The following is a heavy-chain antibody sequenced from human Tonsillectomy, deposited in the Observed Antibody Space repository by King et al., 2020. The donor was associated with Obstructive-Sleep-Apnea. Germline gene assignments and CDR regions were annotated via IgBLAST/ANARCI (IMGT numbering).Heavy chain of an antibody. D-gene: IGHD6-13*01. CDR1: GFTFSSYS. J-gene: IGHJ2*01. CDR3: SRDLMGIAEGNWYFDL. CDR2: ISSSSSTI. V-gene: IGHV3-48*04. Sequence: VQLVESGGGLVQPGGSLRLSCAASGFTFSSYSMNWFRQAPGKGLEWVSYISSSSSTIYYADSVKGRFTISRDNAKNSLYLQMNSLRAEDTAVYYCSRDLMGIAEGNWYFDLWGRGTLVTVSS.